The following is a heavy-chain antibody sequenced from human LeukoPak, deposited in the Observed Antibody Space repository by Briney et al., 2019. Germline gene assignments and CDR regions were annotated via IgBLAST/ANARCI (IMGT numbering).Heavy chain of an antibody. CDR1: GFTFSSYG. CDR3: AKEGGYGYGPRPKPVDY. V-gene: IGHV3-30*18. D-gene: IGHD5-18*01. CDR2: ISYDGSNK. Sequence: GRSLRLSCAASGFTFSSYGMHWVRQAPGKGLEWVAVISYDGSNKYYADSVKGRFTISRDNSKNTLYLQMNSLRAEDTAVYYCAKEGGYGYGPRPKPVDYWGQGTLVTVSS. J-gene: IGHJ4*02.